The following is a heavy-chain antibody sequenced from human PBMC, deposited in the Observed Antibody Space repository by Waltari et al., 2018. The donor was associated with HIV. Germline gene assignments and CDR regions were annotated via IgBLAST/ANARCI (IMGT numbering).Heavy chain of an antibody. V-gene: IGHV4-61*02. D-gene: IGHD5-12*01. CDR1: GGSISSGSYH. Sequence: QVQLQESGPGLVKPSQTLSLTCTVSGGSISSGSYHWSWIRQPAGKGLEWIGRLHTSGSTDYNPHLKSRATISGDTSKNQFSLKLSSVTAADTAVYYCARAVVGGYDLGNNWFDPWGQGTLVTVSS. CDR3: ARAVVGGYDLGNNWFDP. J-gene: IGHJ5*02. CDR2: LHTSGST.